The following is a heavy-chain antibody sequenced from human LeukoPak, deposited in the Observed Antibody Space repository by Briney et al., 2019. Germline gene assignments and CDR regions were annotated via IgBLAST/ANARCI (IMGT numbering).Heavy chain of an antibody. CDR3: ARGRYYGMDV. V-gene: IGHV3-74*01. CDR2: VNSDGSST. Sequence: GGSLRLSCAASGFTFTSYWMHWVRHAPGKGLVWVSRVNSDGSSTTYADSVKGRFTISRDNAKNTLYLQMNSLRAEDTAVYYCARGRYYGMDVWGQGTTVTVSS. CDR1: GFTFTSYW. J-gene: IGHJ6*02.